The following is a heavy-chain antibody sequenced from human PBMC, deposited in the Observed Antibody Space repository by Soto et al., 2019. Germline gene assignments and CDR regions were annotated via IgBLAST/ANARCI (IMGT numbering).Heavy chain of an antibody. Sequence: QVQLVESGGGVVQPGRSLRLSCAASGFTFSSYGMHWVRQAPGKGLEWVAVIRYDGRDKNYADSVKGRFTISRDNSKNTLYLQMNRLRAEDTAVYYCARDGRFGDLAWGDHWGQGALVTVSS. CDR1: GFTFSSYG. V-gene: IGHV3-33*01. D-gene: IGHD3-10*01. J-gene: IGHJ4*02. CDR2: IRYDGRDK. CDR3: ARDGRFGDLAWGDH.